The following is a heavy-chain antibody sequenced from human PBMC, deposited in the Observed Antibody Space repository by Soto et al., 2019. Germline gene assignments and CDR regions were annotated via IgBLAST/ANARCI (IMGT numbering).Heavy chain of an antibody. D-gene: IGHD2-15*01. CDR1: GASFSGHY. CDR3: ARGVEMAATYFDL. J-gene: IGHJ4*02. CDR2: LNHRGTT. V-gene: IGHV4-34*02. Sequence: QVQLQQWGAGLLTSSETLSITCAFYGASFSGHYWSWIRQAPGKGLEWIGELNHRGTTNYNPSLKIRVTISADKAQNPFSLPLSSVTAAYTAVYFCARGVEMAATYFDLWGEGTLVSVSS.